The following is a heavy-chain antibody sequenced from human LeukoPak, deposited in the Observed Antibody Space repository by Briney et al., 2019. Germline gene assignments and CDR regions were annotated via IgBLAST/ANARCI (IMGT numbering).Heavy chain of an antibody. Sequence: GGSLRLSCAASGFTFSSYAMSWVRQAPGKGLEWVSAISGSGGSTYYVDSVKGRFTISRDNSKNTLYLQMNSLRAEDTAVYYCAKDPGDIVVVPAAPYYYYYYMDVWGKGTTVTVSS. CDR3: AKDPGDIVVVPAAPYYYYYYMDV. V-gene: IGHV3-23*01. D-gene: IGHD2-2*01. CDR2: ISGSGGST. CDR1: GFTFSSYA. J-gene: IGHJ6*03.